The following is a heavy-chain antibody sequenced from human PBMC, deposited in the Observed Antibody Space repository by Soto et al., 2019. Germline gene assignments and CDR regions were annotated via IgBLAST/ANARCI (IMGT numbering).Heavy chain of an antibody. Sequence: GASVKGSCKASGYIFTTYSMHWVRQAPGQGLEWMGRINPSGGTTSYAQKFQGRVTMTRDTSTNTVDMELSGLRSEDTAVYYCVTVGDCGRDCYNFMDVCGKGTTVTVSS. J-gene: IGHJ6*03. CDR3: VTVGDCGRDCYNFMDV. CDR1: GYIFTTYS. CDR2: INPSGGTT. D-gene: IGHD2-21*01. V-gene: IGHV1-46*03.